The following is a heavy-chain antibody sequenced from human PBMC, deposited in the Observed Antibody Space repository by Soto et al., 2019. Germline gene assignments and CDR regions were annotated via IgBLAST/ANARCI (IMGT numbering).Heavy chain of an antibody. J-gene: IGHJ6*02. Sequence: QVQLQQWGAGLLKPSETLSLTCAVYGGSFSGYYWSWIRQPPGKGLEWIGEINHSGSTNYNPSLKRRVTISVDTSKNQFSLKLSSVTTADTAVYYCARGRGDFWSGYKVGYKYYYYGMDVWGQGTTVTVSS. CDR1: GGSFSGYY. CDR3: ARGRGDFWSGYKVGYKYYYYGMDV. V-gene: IGHV4-34*01. D-gene: IGHD3-3*01. CDR2: INHSGST.